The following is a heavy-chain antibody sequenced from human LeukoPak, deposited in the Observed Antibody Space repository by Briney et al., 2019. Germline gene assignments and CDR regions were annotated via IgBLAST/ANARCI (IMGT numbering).Heavy chain of an antibody. CDR3: ARAVGPRYCSSTSCPSDYMDV. CDR2: MNPNSGNT. V-gene: IGHV1-8*02. CDR1: GYTFTSYD. Sequence: VSVKVSCKASGYTFTSYDINWVRQATGQGREWMGWMNPNSGNTGYAQKFQGRVTMTRDTSTSTVYMELSSLRSEDTAVYYCARAVGPRYCSSTSCPSDYMDVWGKGTTVTVSS. D-gene: IGHD2-2*01. J-gene: IGHJ6*03.